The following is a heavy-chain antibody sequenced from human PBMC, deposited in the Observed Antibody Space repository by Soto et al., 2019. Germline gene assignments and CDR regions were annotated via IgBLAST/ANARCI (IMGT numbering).Heavy chain of an antibody. V-gene: IGHV4-59*12. CDR2: IYYSGST. Sequence: SETLSLTCTVSGGSISSYYWSWIRQPPGKGLEWIGYIYYSGSTNYNPSLKSRVTISLDTSKNQFSLRLSSVTAADSAVYYCARSRLQKATTVRPLEYYYYGVEDWGQGTTVTVSS. CDR3: ARSRLQKATTVRPLEYYYYGVED. J-gene: IGHJ6*02. CDR1: GGSISSYY. D-gene: IGHD4-4*01.